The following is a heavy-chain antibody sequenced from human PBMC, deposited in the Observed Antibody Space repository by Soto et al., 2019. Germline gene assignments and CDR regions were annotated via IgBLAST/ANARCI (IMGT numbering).Heavy chain of an antibody. CDR1: GYTFTSYA. J-gene: IGHJ5*02. CDR2: INAGNGNT. Sequence: ASVKVSCKASGYTFTSYAMHWVRQAPGQRLEWMGWINAGNGNTKYSQKFQGRVTITRDTSASTAYMELSSLRSEDTAVYYCARGPTQYYGTWFDPWAQGTLVPVSS. CDR3: ARGPTQYYGTWFDP. V-gene: IGHV1-3*01. D-gene: IGHD3-3*01.